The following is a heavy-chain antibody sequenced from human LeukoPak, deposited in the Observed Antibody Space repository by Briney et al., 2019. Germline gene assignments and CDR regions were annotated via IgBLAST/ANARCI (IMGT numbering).Heavy chain of an antibody. V-gene: IGHV4-61*02. Sequence: PSETLSLTCTVSGGSISSGSYHWSWIRQPAGKGLEWIGRIHTSGSTNYNPSLKSRVTISVDTSKNQFSLKLSSVTAADTAVYYFARWGEVYWYFDLWGRGTLVTVSS. CDR1: GGSISSGSYH. D-gene: IGHD3-16*01. CDR3: ARWGEVYWYFDL. CDR2: IHTSGST. J-gene: IGHJ2*01.